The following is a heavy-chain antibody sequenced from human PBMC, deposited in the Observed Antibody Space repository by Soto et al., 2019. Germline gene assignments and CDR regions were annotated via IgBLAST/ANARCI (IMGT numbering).Heavy chain of an antibody. V-gene: IGHV4-30-2*01. CDR1: GGSISSGAYS. D-gene: IGHD1-26*01. CDR3: ARGGAPNYFDY. CDR2: ISHSGTT. J-gene: IGHJ4*02. Sequence: NPSETLSLTCAVSGGSISSGAYSWNWIRQPPGKDLEWIGYISHSGTTSYNPALKSRVTISVDRSKNQFSLKLSSVTAADTALFYCARGGAPNYFDYWGLGILFTVSS.